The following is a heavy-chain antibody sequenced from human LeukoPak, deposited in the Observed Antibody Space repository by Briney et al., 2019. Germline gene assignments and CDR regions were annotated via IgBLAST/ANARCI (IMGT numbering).Heavy chain of an antibody. Sequence: GGSLRLSCAASGFTFNTYDMHWVRQAQGKGLEWVALIWYDGSNENYADSVKGRFTISRDNSRNTLYLQMNSLRGEDTAVYYCARGGLTIAEATTSWYLDYWGQGTLVTVSS. D-gene: IGHD1-26*01. J-gene: IGHJ4*02. CDR1: GFTFNTYD. V-gene: IGHV3-33*01. CDR2: IWYDGSNE. CDR3: ARGGLTIAEATTSWYLDY.